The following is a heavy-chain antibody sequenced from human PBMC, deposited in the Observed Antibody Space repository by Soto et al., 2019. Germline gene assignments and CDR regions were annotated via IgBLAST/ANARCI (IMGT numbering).Heavy chain of an antibody. CDR2: ISYDGSNK. V-gene: IGHV3-30-3*01. Sequence: QSGGSLRLSCAASGFTFSSYAMHWVRQAPGKGLEWVAVISYDGSNKYYADSVKGRFTISRDNSKNTLYLQMNSLRAEDTAVYYCARSGWSYYYFDYWGQGTLVTVSS. D-gene: IGHD6-19*01. J-gene: IGHJ4*02. CDR1: GFTFSSYA. CDR3: ARSGWSYYYFDY.